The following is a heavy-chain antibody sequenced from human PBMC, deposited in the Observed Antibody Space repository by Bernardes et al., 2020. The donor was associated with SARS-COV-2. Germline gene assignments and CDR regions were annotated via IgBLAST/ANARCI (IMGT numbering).Heavy chain of an antibody. CDR1: CYTFTNYG. CDR3: ARDISGWDY. D-gene: IGHD3-9*01. J-gene: IGHJ4*02. CDR2: ISADNGNT. Sequence: ASVKVSCKASCYTFTNYGISWVRQAPGQGLEWMGWISADNGNTNYAQKLQGRVTMTTDTSTSTAYLDLRSLRSDDTAVYYCARDISGWDYWGQGTLVTVSS. V-gene: IGHV1-18*01.